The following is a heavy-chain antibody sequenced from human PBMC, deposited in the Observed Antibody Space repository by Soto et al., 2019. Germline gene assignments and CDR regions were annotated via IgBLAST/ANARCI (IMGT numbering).Heavy chain of an antibody. CDR3: AREVGAWFDY. J-gene: IGHJ4*02. CDR1: GYTFSSYG. V-gene: IGHV1-18*01. Sequence: QVQLVQSGGEVKAPGASVKVSCRSSGYTFSSYGVSWVRQAPGQGVEWMGWISGYNGDTSYAEKFQGIGTMNTDKSTGTTYMDLRSLTSDDTAVYYCAREVGAWFDYWGQGTLVTVSS. D-gene: IGHD1-26*01. CDR2: ISGYNGDT.